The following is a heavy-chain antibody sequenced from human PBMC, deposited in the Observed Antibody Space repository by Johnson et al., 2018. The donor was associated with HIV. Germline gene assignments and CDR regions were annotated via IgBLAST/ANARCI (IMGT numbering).Heavy chain of an antibody. J-gene: IGHJ3*02. Sequence: VQLVESGGGLVQPGGSLRLSCAASGFTVSSNYMSWVRQAPGKGLEWVSVIYSGGSTYYADPVKGRFTIPSDHSKNTLYLQMNSLRAEDTAVYYCARGGSAARGNWNCGGDCSTFLLLDAFDIWGQGTMVTVSS. CDR3: ARGGSAARGNWNCGGDCSTFLLLDAFDI. CDR1: GFTVSSNY. D-gene: IGHD2-21*02. CDR2: IYSGGST. V-gene: IGHV3-66*01.